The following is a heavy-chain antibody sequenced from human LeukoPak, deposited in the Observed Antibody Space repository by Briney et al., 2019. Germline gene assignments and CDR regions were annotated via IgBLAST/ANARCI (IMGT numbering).Heavy chain of an antibody. CDR1: NGSISSYY. CDR3: AKHFESSAYPTIPDY. V-gene: IGHV4-59*08. CDR2: IYYSGNA. Sequence: KASETLSLTCTVSNGSISSYYWSWIRQPPGKGLEWIGYIYYSGNANYNPSLKSRVTISVDTSNSQLSLKLNSVTAADTAIYYCAKHFESSAYPTIPDYWGQGTLVTVSS. J-gene: IGHJ4*02. D-gene: IGHD3-22*01.